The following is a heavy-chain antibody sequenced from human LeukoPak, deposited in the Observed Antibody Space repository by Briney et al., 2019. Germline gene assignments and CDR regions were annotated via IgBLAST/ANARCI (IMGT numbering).Heavy chain of an antibody. CDR2: IYPGDSRT. Sequence: GESLKISCQGSGYSFTTYWIGWVRQMPGKGLEWMAIIYPGDSRTRYSPSFQGQVTISADKSISTAYLQWSSLKASDTAIYYCARRDYGSHSIGNFDYWGQGTLVTVSS. J-gene: IGHJ4*02. CDR3: ARRDYGSHSIGNFDY. CDR1: GYSFTTYW. V-gene: IGHV5-51*01. D-gene: IGHD4-23*01.